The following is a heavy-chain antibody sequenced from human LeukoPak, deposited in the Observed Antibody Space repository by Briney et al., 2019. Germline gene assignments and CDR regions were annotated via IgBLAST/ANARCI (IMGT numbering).Heavy chain of an antibody. CDR3: AKDARYFWGGTGAAKPRGGGNYFDY. V-gene: IGHV3-43*01. CDR1: GFTFDDYT. Sequence: GGSLRLSCAASGFTFDDYTMHWVRQAPGKGLEWVSLISWYGGSTYYADSVKGRFTISRDNSKNSLYLQMDSLRTEDTALYYWAKDARYFWGGTGAAKPRGGGNYFDYWGQGTLVTVSS. D-gene: IGHD3-10*02. CDR2: ISWYGGST. J-gene: IGHJ4*02.